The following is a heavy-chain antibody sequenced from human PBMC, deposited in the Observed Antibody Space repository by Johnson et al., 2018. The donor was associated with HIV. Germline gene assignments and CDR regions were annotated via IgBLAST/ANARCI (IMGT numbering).Heavy chain of an antibody. Sequence: EVQLVESGGGLVQPGRSLRLSCAASGFTFDDYAMHWVRQAPGKGLEWVSGISWNSGSIGYADSVRGRFTISRDNAKNPLYLQLNSLRAEDTAVYYCAGGLGCWGGYFGGTGDAFDIWGQGTMVTVSS. J-gene: IGHJ3*02. V-gene: IGHV3-9*01. CDR3: AGGLGCWGGYFGGTGDAFDI. CDR2: ISWNSGSI. CDR1: GFTFDDYA. D-gene: IGHD1-26*01.